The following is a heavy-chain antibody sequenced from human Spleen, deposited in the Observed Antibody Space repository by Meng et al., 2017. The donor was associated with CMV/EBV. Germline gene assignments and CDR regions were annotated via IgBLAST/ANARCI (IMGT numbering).Heavy chain of an antibody. CDR3: AKDLSGLELRFGLDY. Sequence: VGSGGGLVQPGGSPRLSCAASGFTVSSNYMSWVRPAPGKGLEWVSSISSSSSYIYYADSVRGRYTISRDNAKNSLYLQMNSLRAEDTAVYYCAKDLSGLELRFGLDYWGQGTLVTVSS. V-gene: IGHV3-21*01. CDR1: GFTVSSNY. CDR2: ISSSSSYI. J-gene: IGHJ4*02. D-gene: IGHD1-7*01.